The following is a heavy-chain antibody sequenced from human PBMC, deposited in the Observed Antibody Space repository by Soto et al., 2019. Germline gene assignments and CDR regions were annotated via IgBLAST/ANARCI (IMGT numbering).Heavy chain of an antibody. CDR2: INHSGST. CDR1: GGSFSGYY. Sequence: PSETLSLTCAVYGGSFSGYYWSWIRQPPGKGLEWIGEINHSGSTNYNPSLKSRVTISVDTSKNQFSLKLSSVTAADTAVYYCAGGHTMVRGVIKASARGPGYMDVRGKGTTVTGSS. CDR3: AGGHTMVRGVIKASARGPGYMDV. D-gene: IGHD3-10*01. J-gene: IGHJ6*03. V-gene: IGHV4-34*01.